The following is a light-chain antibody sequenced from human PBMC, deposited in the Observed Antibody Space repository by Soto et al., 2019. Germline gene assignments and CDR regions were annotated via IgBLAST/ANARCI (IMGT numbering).Light chain of an antibody. CDR3: AAWDDSLNGFV. Sequence: QSVLTQPPSASGTPGQRVTISCSGSSSNIGSNTVNWYQQLPGTAPKLLIYNNNQRPSGVPARFSGSKSGTSASLAISGLQSEDEADYYCAAWDDSLNGFVFGTGTKLTVL. CDR2: NNN. J-gene: IGLJ1*01. V-gene: IGLV1-44*01. CDR1: SSNIGSNT.